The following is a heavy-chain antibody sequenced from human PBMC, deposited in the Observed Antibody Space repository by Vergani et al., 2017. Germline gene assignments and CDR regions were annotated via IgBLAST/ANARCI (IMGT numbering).Heavy chain of an antibody. Sequence: QVQLVQSGAEVKKPGSSVKVSCKTSGGTFKSNTFSWVRQAPGQGLEWMGGIIPIFGTADYAQDFQGRLSITADESTSTVYMELSSLRSDDTAVYYCARIGIGTRWELLWGQGTLVTVSS. CDR2: IIPIFGTA. J-gene: IGHJ4*02. D-gene: IGHD1-26*01. CDR1: GGTFKSNT. V-gene: IGHV1-69*01. CDR3: ARIGIGTRWELL.